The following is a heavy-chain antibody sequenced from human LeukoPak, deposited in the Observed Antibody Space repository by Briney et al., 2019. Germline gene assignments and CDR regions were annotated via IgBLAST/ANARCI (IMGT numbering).Heavy chain of an antibody. J-gene: IGHJ3*02. D-gene: IGHD3-22*01. Sequence: PGGSLRLSCAASGFTFSSYAMSWVRQAPGKGLEWVSAISGSGGSTYYADSVKGRFTISRDNSKNTLYLQMNSLRAEDTAVYYCARQEDYYASSGHHNAVDIWGQGTMVTVSS. CDR2: ISGSGGST. CDR3: ARQEDYYASSGHHNAVDI. V-gene: IGHV3-23*01. CDR1: GFTFSSYA.